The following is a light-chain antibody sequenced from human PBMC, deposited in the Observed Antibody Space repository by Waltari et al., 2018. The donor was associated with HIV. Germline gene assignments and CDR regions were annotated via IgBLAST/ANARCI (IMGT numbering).Light chain of an antibody. CDR1: RSDVGSYNL. J-gene: IGLJ3*02. V-gene: IGLV2-23*02. Sequence: QSALTQLASLSGSPGQSITISCTGTRSDVGSYNLVSWYQQHPGKAPKLMIYEVSKRPSGVSNRFSGSKSGNTASLTISGLQAEDEADYYCCSYAGSNTWVFGGGTKLTVL. CDR3: CSYAGSNTWV. CDR2: EVS.